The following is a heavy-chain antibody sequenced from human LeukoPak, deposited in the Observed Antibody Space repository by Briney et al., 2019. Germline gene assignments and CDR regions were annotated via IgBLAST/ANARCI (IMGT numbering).Heavy chain of an antibody. Sequence: SVKVSCKASGGTFSSYAISWVRQAPGQGLEWMGGIIPIFGTANYAQKFQGRVTITTDESTSTACMELSSLRSEDTAVYYCARARRGYCSSTSCYDWFDPWGQGTLVTVSS. J-gene: IGHJ5*02. CDR1: GGTFSSYA. D-gene: IGHD2-2*01. CDR2: IIPIFGTA. CDR3: ARARRGYCSSTSCYDWFDP. V-gene: IGHV1-69*05.